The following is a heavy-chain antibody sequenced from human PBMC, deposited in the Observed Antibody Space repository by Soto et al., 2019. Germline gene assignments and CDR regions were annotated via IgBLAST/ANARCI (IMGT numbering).Heavy chain of an antibody. CDR1: GFTFSSYG. Sequence: GGSLRLSCAASGFTFSSYGVHWVRQAPGKGLEWVAVIWYDGSNKYYADSVKGRFTISRDNSKNTLYLQMNSLRAEDTAVYYCARPQYPNRYGMDVWGQGTTVTVSS. CDR2: IWYDGSNK. J-gene: IGHJ6*02. CDR3: ARPQYPNRYGMDV. D-gene: IGHD2-2*02. V-gene: IGHV3-33*01.